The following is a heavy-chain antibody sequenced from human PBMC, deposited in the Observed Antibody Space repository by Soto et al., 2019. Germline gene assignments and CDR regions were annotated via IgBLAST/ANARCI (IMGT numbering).Heavy chain of an antibody. J-gene: IGHJ4*02. CDR2: IYFDGITT. V-gene: IGHV3-74*01. D-gene: IGHD1-26*01. CDR1: GFTFNTHW. Sequence: EVQLVESGGGVVQPGGSLRLSCTASGFTFNTHWMHWVRQAPGKGLVWVSRIYFDGITTNYADSGKGRFTVSSDNAKNTVYLHVKTVRDEDTAVYYCARGGAMGVDYWGQGTLVTVSS. CDR3: ARGGAMGVDY.